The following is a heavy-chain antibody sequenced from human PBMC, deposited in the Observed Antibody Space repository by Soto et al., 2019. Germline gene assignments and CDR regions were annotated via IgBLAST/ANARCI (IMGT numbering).Heavy chain of an antibody. Sequence: ASVKVSCKASGYSFTSYGISWVRQAPGQGLEWMGWISTYNGHTDYAQNFQGRVTMTTDTSTSTGYMELRSLRSDDTAVYFCARDQGGYPFDYWGQGTLVTVSS. V-gene: IGHV1-18*01. D-gene: IGHD6-13*01. CDR3: ARDQGGYPFDY. J-gene: IGHJ4*02. CDR2: ISTYNGHT. CDR1: GYSFTSYG.